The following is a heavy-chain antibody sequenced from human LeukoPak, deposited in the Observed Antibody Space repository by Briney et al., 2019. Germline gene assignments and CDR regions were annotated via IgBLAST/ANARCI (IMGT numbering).Heavy chain of an antibody. CDR2: ISDIGAAT. J-gene: IGHJ4*02. Sequence: PGGSLRLSCAASGFTFSSYAMSWVRQAPGKGLEWVSAISDIGAATNYADSVKGRLTISRDNSKNTLYLQMNSLRAEDTAVYYCAKRSCSGGSCNFDYWGQGTLVTVSS. CDR3: AKRSCSGGSCNFDY. V-gene: IGHV3-23*01. D-gene: IGHD2-15*01. CDR1: GFTFSSYA.